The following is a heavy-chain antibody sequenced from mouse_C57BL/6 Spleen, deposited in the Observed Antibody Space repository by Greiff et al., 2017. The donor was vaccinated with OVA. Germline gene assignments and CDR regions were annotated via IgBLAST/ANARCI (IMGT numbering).Heavy chain of an antibody. J-gene: IGHJ4*01. V-gene: IGHV1-81*01. CDR2: IYPRSGNP. Sequence: QFQLQQSGAVLARPGASVHLSCSASVYTFTSSGICCLTQRTVPVLSWIGEIYPRSGNPYYNEKFKGTATLTADKSSSTAYMELRSLTSEDSAVYFCARSDDPDGGYAMDYWGQGTSVTVSS. CDR3: ARSDDPDGGYAMDY. CDR1: VYTFTSSG.